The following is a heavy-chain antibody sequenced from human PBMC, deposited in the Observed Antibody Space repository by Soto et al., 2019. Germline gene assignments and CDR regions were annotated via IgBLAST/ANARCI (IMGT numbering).Heavy chain of an antibody. Sequence: QVQLVQSGAEVKKPGSSVKVSCKASGGTFSSYAISWVRQAPGQGLEWMGGIIPIFGTANCAQKFQGGVTITXXEXTXXAYMELSSLRSEDTAVYYCARVPRYYDSSGYYYDYWGQGTLVTVSS. V-gene: IGHV1-69*05. CDR1: GGTFSSYA. D-gene: IGHD3-22*01. CDR2: IIPIFGTA. J-gene: IGHJ4*02. CDR3: ARVPRYYDSSGYYYDY.